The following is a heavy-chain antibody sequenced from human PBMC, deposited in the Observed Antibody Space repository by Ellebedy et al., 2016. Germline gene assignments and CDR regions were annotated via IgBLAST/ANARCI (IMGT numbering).Heavy chain of an antibody. Sequence: SGPTLVKPTQTLTLTCTFSGFSLSTSQLVVGWVRQPPGKALEWLAFIYGNGDERYRPYLRNRLTIAKDTSKNEVVLTLNNVDPVDTATYYCAHRTTMTADDYWGQGTLVTVSS. V-gene: IGHV2-5*01. J-gene: IGHJ4*02. CDR2: IYGNGDE. CDR1: GFSLSTSQLV. D-gene: IGHD4-17*01. CDR3: AHRTTMTADDY.